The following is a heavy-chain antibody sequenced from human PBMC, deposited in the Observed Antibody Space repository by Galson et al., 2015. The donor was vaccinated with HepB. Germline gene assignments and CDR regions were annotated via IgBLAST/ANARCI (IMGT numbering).Heavy chain of an antibody. V-gene: IGHV3-33*01. J-gene: IGHJ6*03. D-gene: IGHD2-21*02. Sequence: SLRLSCAASGFTFSNYGMHWVRQAPGKGLEWVALIWHDGSYKFYADSVKGRFTISRDNSKNTLYLQMSSLRVEDTAVYYCARGRSDPFGRHCHYMDVWGKGTTVTVSS. CDR3: ARGRSDPFGRHCHYMDV. CDR2: IWHDGSYK. CDR1: GFTFSNYG.